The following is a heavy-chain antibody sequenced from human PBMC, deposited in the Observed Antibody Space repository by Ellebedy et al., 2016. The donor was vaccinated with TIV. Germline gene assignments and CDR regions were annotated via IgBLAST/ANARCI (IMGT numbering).Heavy chain of an antibody. J-gene: IGHJ3*02. Sequence: GESLKISCAASGFTFSTYSMNWVRQAPGKGLEWVSSISSSRNYIYHADSVKGRFTVSRDNAKNSLYLQMNSLRAEDTAVYYCVRDYSSGWNAFGIWGQGTMVTVSS. D-gene: IGHD6-19*01. CDR2: ISSSRNYI. CDR3: VRDYSSGWNAFGI. V-gene: IGHV3-21*01. CDR1: GFTFSTYS.